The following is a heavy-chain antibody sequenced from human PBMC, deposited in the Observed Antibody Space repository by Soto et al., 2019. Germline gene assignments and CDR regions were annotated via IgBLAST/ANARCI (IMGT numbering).Heavy chain of an antibody. V-gene: IGHV4-59*11. CDR1: GVSITGHY. CDR2: IFYSGGT. J-gene: IGHJ5*01. Sequence: AETLSLTCAVSGVSITGHYWIWIRQPPGKGLEWIGYIFYSGGTNDNTALKSRVTISVDTSNIQFTLKLSSVTAADTDLYYCPRAGSSGWALDSWGQGTLVTVSS. D-gene: IGHD6-19*01. CDR3: PRAGSSGWALDS.